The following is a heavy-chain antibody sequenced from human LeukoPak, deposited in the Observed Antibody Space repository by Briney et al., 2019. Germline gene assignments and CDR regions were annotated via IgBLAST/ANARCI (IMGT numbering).Heavy chain of an antibody. CDR3: AKEGLTAMAIRFDY. Sequence: GGSLTLSCAASGFTFSSYGMHWVRQAPGKGLEWVAVISYDGSNKYYADSVKGRFTISRDNSKNTLYLQMNSLRAEDTAVYYCAKEGLTAMAIRFDYWGQGTLVTVSS. CDR2: ISYDGSNK. J-gene: IGHJ4*02. CDR1: GFTFSSYG. D-gene: IGHD5-18*01. V-gene: IGHV3-30*18.